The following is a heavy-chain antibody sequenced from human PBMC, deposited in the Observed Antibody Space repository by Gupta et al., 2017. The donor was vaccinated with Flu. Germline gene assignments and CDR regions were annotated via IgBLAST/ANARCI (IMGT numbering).Heavy chain of an antibody. J-gene: IGHJ4*02. CDR3: ARDNRYCTNGVCYQGWNFDY. CDR1: GFTFSDYY. D-gene: IGHD2-8*01. CDR2: ISSSSSYT. Sequence: QVQLVESGGGLVKPGGSLRLSCAASGFTFSDYYMSWIRQAPGKGLEWVSYISSSSSYTNYADSVKGRFTISRDNAKNSLYLQMNSLRAEDTAVYYCARDNRYCTNGVCYQGWNFDYWGQGTLVTVSS. V-gene: IGHV3-11*05.